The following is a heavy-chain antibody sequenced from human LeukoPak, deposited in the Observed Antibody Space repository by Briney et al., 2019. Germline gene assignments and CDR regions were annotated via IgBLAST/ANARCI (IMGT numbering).Heavy chain of an antibody. V-gene: IGHV4-34*01. CDR3: ARVRGDLSIDF. CDR1: IESFSGYY. D-gene: IGHD2-21*02. Sequence: PSETLSLTCAVYIESFSGYYWTWIRQPPGKELEWIGEINHSGSTNYNPSLKRRVTISADTSKNQFSLTLSSVTAADTAMYYCARVRGDLSIDFWGQGNLVTVSS. CDR2: INHSGST. J-gene: IGHJ4*02.